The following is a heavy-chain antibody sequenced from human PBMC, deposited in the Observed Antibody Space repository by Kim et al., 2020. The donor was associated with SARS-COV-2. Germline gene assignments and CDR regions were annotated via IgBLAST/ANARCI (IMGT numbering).Heavy chain of an antibody. CDR3: ARALATGVDY. J-gene: IGHJ4*02. V-gene: IGHV1-18*01. D-gene: IGHD6-25*01. Sequence: NTNYAQKLQGRVTMTTDTSTSTAYMELRSLRSDDTAVYYCARALATGVDYWGQGTLVTVSS. CDR2: NT.